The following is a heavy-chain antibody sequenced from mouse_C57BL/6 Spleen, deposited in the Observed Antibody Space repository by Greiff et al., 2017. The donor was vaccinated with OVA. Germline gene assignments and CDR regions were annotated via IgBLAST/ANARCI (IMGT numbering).Heavy chain of an antibody. Sequence: EVQLQQSGPELVKPGASVKIPCKASGYTFTDYNMDWVKQSHGKSLEWIGDINPNNGGTIYNQKFKGKATLTVDKSSSTAYMELRSLTSEDTAVYYCARGVYWYFDVWGTGTTVTVSS. CDR3: ARGVYWYFDV. J-gene: IGHJ1*03. CDR2: INPNNGGT. V-gene: IGHV1-18*01. CDR1: GYTFTDYN.